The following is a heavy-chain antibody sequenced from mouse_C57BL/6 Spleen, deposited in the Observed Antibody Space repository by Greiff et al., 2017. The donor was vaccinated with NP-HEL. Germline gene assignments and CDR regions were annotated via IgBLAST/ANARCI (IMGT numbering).Heavy chain of an antibody. V-gene: IGHV1-72*01. CDR1: GYTFTSYW. CDR3: ARWRYYGYADGAMDY. D-gene: IGHD2-2*01. J-gene: IGHJ4*01. CDR2: IYPNSGGT. Sequence: QVQLQQPGAELVKPGASVKLSCKASGYTFTSYWMHWVKQRPGRGLEWIGRIYPNSGGTKYNEKFKSKATLTVDKPSSTAYMQLSSLTSEDSAVYYCARWRYYGYADGAMDYWGQGTSVTVSS.